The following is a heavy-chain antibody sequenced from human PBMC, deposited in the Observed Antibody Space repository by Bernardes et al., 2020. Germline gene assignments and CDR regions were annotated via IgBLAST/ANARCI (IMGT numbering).Heavy chain of an antibody. CDR1: GFSFTDYD. D-gene: IGHD3-16*01. J-gene: IGHJ4*02. CDR3: ARFSGGY. V-gene: IGHV3-48*03. Sequence: GSLRLSCAASGFSFTDYDMNWVRQAPGKGLEWVSYISASGNTIYYADSVQGRFTISRDNAKRSLYLQMKSLRGEDTGIYYCARFSGGYWGQGALVTVSS. CDR2: ISASGNTI.